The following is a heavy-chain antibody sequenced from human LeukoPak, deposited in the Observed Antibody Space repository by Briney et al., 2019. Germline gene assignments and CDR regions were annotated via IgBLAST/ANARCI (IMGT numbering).Heavy chain of an antibody. Sequence: SETLSLTCTVSGDSISGYYWSWIRPPPGQGLEWVGYSYYSVSTNYKPSLKSRDTISLDTSKNQFRLNLSSVTAVDTAMYCCARAIGKDGYNFDFDYWGQGTLVTVSS. CDR1: GDSISGYY. CDR2: SYYSVST. CDR3: ARAIGKDGYNFDFDY. J-gene: IGHJ4*02. V-gene: IGHV4-59*01. D-gene: IGHD5-24*01.